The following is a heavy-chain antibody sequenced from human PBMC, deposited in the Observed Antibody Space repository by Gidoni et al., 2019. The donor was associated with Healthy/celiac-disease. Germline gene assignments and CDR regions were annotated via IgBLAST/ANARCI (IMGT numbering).Heavy chain of an antibody. D-gene: IGHD3-9*01. Sequence: QVQLVESGGGVVQPGRSLRLSCAASGFTFSSYAMHWVRQAPGKGLEWVAVISYDGSNKYYADSVKGRFTISRDNSKNTLYLQMNSLRAEDTAVYYCARDSFDWLLMLSEGGMDVWGQGTTVTVSS. CDR2: ISYDGSNK. CDR1: GFTFSSYA. V-gene: IGHV3-30-3*01. CDR3: ARDSFDWLLMLSEGGMDV. J-gene: IGHJ6*02.